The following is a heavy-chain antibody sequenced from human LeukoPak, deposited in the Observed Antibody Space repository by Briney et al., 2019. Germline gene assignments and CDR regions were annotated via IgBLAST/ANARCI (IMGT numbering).Heavy chain of an antibody. V-gene: IGHV3-23*01. Sequence: GGSLRLSCAASGFSFNSYAMSWVRQAPGKGLEWVSTFSGSGYSTYYADSVKGRFTISGDTSKNTLYLQMNSLRAEDTAVYYCAKEVGTGDYYYYGMDVWGKGTTVTVSS. CDR2: FSGSGYST. CDR1: GFSFNSYA. J-gene: IGHJ6*04. CDR3: AKEVGTGDYYYYGMDV. D-gene: IGHD3/OR15-3a*01.